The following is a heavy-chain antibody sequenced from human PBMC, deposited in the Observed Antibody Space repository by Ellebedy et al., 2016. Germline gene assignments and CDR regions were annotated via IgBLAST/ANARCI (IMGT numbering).Heavy chain of an antibody. Sequence: ASVKVSXXASGYTFASHGISWVRQAPGQGLEWMGWISPYNANTKYAQKLQGRVTMTTDTSTTTVYMELRSLASDDAAVYYCARDSKALAGIDAFDIWGQGTMVTVSS. CDR3: ARDSKALAGIDAFDI. D-gene: IGHD6-19*01. CDR2: ISPYNANT. V-gene: IGHV1-18*01. J-gene: IGHJ3*02. CDR1: GYTFASHG.